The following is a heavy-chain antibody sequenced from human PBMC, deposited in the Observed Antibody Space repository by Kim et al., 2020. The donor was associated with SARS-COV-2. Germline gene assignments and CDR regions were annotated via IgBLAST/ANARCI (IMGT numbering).Heavy chain of an antibody. Sequence: ASVKVSCKASGYTFTSYGISWVRQAPGQGLEWMGWISAYNGNTNYAQKRQGRVTMTTDTSTSTAYMELRSLRSDDTAVYYCARQVCGGDCYSWEYYYGMDVCGQGSTVTVSS. CDR3: ARQVCGGDCYSWEYYYGMDV. D-gene: IGHD2-21*02. CDR1: GYTFTSYG. J-gene: IGHJ6*02. V-gene: IGHV1-18*04. CDR2: ISAYNGNT.